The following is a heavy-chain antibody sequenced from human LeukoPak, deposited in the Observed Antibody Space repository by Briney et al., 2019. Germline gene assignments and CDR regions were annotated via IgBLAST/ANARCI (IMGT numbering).Heavy chain of an antibody. CDR2: INHSGST. CDR3: ARGPVVVPAAMSCYMDV. J-gene: IGHJ6*03. CDR1: GGSISSYY. Sequence: PSETLSLTCTVSGGSISSYYWSWIRQPPGKGLEWIGEINHSGSTNYNPSLKSRVTISVDTSKNQFSLKLSSVTAADTAVYYCARGPVVVPAAMSCYMDVWGKGTTVTVSS. D-gene: IGHD2-2*01. V-gene: IGHV4-34*01.